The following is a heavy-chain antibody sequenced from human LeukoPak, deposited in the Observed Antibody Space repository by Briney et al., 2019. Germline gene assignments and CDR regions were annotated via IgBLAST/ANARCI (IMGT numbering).Heavy chain of an antibody. J-gene: IGHJ2*01. CDR1: GGSISSNH. D-gene: IGHD4-17*01. V-gene: IGHV4-59*12. CDR2: IHYSGST. Sequence: SETLSPTCIVSGGSISSNHWSWIRQPPGKGLEWIGFIHYSGSTNYNPSLKSRVTISVDTSKNQFSLSLRSVTAADTAVYFCARDPGDYNHDWYFDLWGRGTLVTVSS. CDR3: ARDPGDYNHDWYFDL.